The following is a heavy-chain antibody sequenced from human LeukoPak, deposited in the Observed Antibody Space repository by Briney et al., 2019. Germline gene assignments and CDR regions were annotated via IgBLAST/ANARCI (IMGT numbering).Heavy chain of an antibody. CDR1: GFTFSSYE. CDR2: ISSSGSTI. D-gene: IGHD3-3*01. Sequence: GGSLRLSCAASGFTFSSYEMNWVRQAPGKGLEWVSYISSSGSTIYYADSVKGRFTISRDNAKNSLYLQMNSLRAEDTAVYYCARAMRYYDFWSGYSPRAVADYYYGMDVWGQGTTVTVSS. J-gene: IGHJ6*02. CDR3: ARAMRYYDFWSGYSPRAVADYYYGMDV. V-gene: IGHV3-48*03.